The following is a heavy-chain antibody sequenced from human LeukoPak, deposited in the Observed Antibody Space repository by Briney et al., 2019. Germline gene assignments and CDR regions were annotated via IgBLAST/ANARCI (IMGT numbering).Heavy chain of an antibody. CDR3: AKDPSLRVTLPV. CDR2: ISYDGSNK. D-gene: IGHD2-21*02. CDR1: GFTFNNYG. Sequence: GRSLRLSCAASGFTFNNYGMHWVRQAPGKGLEWVALISYDGSNKYYADSVKGRFTISRDQSKNTLYLQMNSLRAEDTAVYYCAKDPSLRVTLPVWGQGTLVTVS. J-gene: IGHJ4*02. V-gene: IGHV3-30*18.